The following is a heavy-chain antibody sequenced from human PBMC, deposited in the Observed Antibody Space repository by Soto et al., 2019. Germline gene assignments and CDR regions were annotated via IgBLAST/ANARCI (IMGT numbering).Heavy chain of an antibody. Sequence: SETLSLTCAVYGGSFSGYYWSWIRQPPGKGLEWIGEINHSGSTNHNPSLKSRVTISVDTSKNQFSLKLSSVTAADTAVYYCARGQSAYYYARSYYFDYWGQGTLVNVSS. CDR2: INHSGST. J-gene: IGHJ4*02. D-gene: IGHD3-10*01. CDR3: ARGQSAYYYARSYYFDY. V-gene: IGHV4-34*01. CDR1: GGSFSGYY.